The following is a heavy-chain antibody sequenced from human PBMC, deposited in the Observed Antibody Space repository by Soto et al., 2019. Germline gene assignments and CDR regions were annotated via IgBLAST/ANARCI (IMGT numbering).Heavy chain of an antibody. Sequence: QITLKESGPTLVKPTQTLTLTCTFSGFSLSTSGVGVGWIRQPPGKALEWLALIYWDDDKRYSPSLKSRLTITKDPSRNQVLLTMTHMGPVDTATYYCAHSSGDYVHFDYWGQGTLVTVSS. V-gene: IGHV2-5*02. CDR1: GFSLSTSGVG. CDR3: AHSSGDYVHFDY. D-gene: IGHD4-17*01. J-gene: IGHJ4*02. CDR2: IYWDDDK.